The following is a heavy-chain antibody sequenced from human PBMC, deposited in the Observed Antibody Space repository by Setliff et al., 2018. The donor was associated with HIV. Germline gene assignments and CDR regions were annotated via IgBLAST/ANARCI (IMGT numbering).Heavy chain of an antibody. J-gene: IGHJ4*02. CDR1: GGSISGSSYL. D-gene: IGHD3-10*01. CDR2: IYYSGNT. CDR3: TRLSLSLVRGIINSGDRFFDY. V-gene: IGHV4-39*02. Sequence: TLSLTCNVSGGSISGSSYLWGWIRQPPGKGLEWIASIYYSGNTYYNPSLKSRLTIAVDPSRNYFSLKLSSVTAADTALYYCTRLSLSLVRGIINSGDRFFDYWGQGSLVTVSS.